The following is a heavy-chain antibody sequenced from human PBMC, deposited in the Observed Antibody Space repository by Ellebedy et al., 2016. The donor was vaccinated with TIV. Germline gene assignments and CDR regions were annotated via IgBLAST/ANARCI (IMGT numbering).Heavy chain of an antibody. V-gene: IGHV4-34*01. Sequence: SETLSLTCAVSGGSFSGYYWRWIRQPPGKGLEWIGEINHSGSTNYNPSLTSRVTISVDTSKNQFSLKLSSVTAADTAVYYCASMPLGCSSTSCYPSPPLDAFDIWGQGTMVTVSS. D-gene: IGHD2-2*01. J-gene: IGHJ3*02. CDR3: ASMPLGCSSTSCYPSPPLDAFDI. CDR2: INHSGST. CDR1: GGSFSGYY.